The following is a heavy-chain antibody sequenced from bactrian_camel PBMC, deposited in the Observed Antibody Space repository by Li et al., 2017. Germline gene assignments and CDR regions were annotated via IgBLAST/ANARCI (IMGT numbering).Heavy chain of an antibody. V-gene: IGHV3S53*01. J-gene: IGHJ6*01. Sequence: HVQLVESGGGSVQAGGSLRLSCAVSGYTDSSCSLGWYRQAPGKERELVSSIIRDGSTHYADSVKGRFTISQDNAKKTVYLQMNSLKPDDTAKYYCAAEPGVRCGGSWHMLYRPLDFDYWGQGTQVTVS. CDR3: AAEPGVRCGGSWHMLYRPLDFDY. D-gene: IGHD6*01. CDR2: IIRDGST. CDR1: GYTDSSCS.